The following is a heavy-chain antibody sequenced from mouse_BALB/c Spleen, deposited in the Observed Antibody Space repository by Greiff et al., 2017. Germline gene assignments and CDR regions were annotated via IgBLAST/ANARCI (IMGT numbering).Heavy chain of an antibody. J-gene: IGHJ1*01. CDR1: GFTFSSYA. Sequence: EVKVVESGGGLVKPGGSLKLSCAASGFTFSSYAMSWVRQTPEKRLEWVASISSGGSTYYPDSVKGRFTISRDNARNILYLQMSSLRSEDTAMYYCARAYRYDNYWYFDVWGAGTTVTVSS. CDR2: ISSGGST. V-gene: IGHV5-6-5*01. D-gene: IGHD2-14*01. CDR3: ARAYRYDNYWYFDV.